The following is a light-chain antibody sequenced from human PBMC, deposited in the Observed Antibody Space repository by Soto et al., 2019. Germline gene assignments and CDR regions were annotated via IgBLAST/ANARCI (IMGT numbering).Light chain of an antibody. CDR3: CSYASSSSYV. CDR1: TSDVGGYNL. J-gene: IGLJ1*01. CDR2: EGT. Sequence: QSALTQPASVSGSPGQSITISCSGTTSDVGGYNLVSWYQQHTAKAPKLLIYEGTQRPSGVSSRFSGSKSGNTASLTISGLQAEDEADYYCCSYASSSSYVFGTGTQLTV. V-gene: IGLV2-23*01.